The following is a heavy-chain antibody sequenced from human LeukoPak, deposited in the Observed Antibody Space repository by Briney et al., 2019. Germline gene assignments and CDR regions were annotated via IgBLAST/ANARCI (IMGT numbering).Heavy chain of an antibody. CDR2: ISGSGGST. CDR1: GFTFSSYA. D-gene: IGHD4-11*01. J-gene: IGHJ4*02. CDR3: ARGTWAYSNPNY. Sequence: PGGSLRLSCAASGFTFSSYAMSWVRQAPGKGLEWVSAISGSGGSTYYADSVKGRFTISRDNAKNTLYLQMNTLRAEDTAVYYCARGTWAYSNPNYWGQGTLVTVSS. V-gene: IGHV3-23*01.